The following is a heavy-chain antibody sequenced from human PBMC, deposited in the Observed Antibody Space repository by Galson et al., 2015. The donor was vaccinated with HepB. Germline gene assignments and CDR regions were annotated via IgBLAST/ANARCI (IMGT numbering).Heavy chain of an antibody. CDR1: GYSFNRFA. CDR3: ARDRYYDSSAYAF. Sequence: EVKKPGASVKVSCKASGYSFNRFAINWVRQAPGQGLEWMGWINTNTGNPTYAQGLTGRFVFSLDTSVSTAYLQISSLKAEDAAVYYCARDRYYDSSAYAFWGQGTLVTVSS. V-gene: IGHV7-4-1*02. J-gene: IGHJ4*02. CDR2: INTNTGNP. D-gene: IGHD3-22*01.